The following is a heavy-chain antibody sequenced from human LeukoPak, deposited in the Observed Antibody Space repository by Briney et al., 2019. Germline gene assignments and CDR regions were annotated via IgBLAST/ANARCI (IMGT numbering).Heavy chain of an antibody. CDR1: GFTFSSYW. CDR3: ARAQTYCFDY. D-gene: IGHD2-15*01. CDR2: INSDGSST. J-gene: IGHJ4*02. Sequence: PGGSLRLSCAASGFTFSSYWMHWVRQAPGKGLAWVSRINSDGSSTSYADSVKGRFTISRDNAKNTLYLQMNSLRAEDTAVYYCARAQTYCFDYWGQGTLVTVSS. V-gene: IGHV3-74*01.